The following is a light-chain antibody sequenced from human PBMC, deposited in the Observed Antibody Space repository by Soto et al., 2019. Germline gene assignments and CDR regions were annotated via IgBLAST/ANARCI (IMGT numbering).Light chain of an antibody. CDR2: GSS. CDR1: SSNIGAAYD. J-gene: IGLJ2*01. CDR3: QSYDSRLSGSV. V-gene: IGLV1-40*01. Sequence: QLVLTQPPSVSGAPGQRVTISCAGTSSNIGAAYDVSWYQQLPGTAPKLLIHGSSNRPSGVPDRFSGSKSGTSASLVITGLQAEDEGDYYCQSYDSRLSGSVFGGGTKLTVL.